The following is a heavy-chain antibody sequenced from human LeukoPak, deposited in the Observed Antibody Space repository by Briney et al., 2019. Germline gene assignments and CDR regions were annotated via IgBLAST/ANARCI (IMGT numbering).Heavy chain of an antibody. Sequence: GGSLRLSCAVSGFTFSNYWMSWVRQAPGKGLEWVTNIKQDGSEKYCVDSVKGRFTISRDNAKNSLYLQMNSLRAEDTAVYYCARESPESSIAARPPAFDIWGQGTMVTVSS. D-gene: IGHD6-6*01. CDR3: ARESPESSIAARPPAFDI. J-gene: IGHJ3*02. CDR1: GFTFSNYW. V-gene: IGHV3-7*01. CDR2: IKQDGSEK.